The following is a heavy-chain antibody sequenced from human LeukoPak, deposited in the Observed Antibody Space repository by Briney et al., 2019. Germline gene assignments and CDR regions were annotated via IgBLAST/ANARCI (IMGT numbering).Heavy chain of an antibody. V-gene: IGHV3-66*01. CDR3: ARAVWFGGGWFDP. J-gene: IGHJ5*02. CDR2: IYSGGST. CDR1: GFTVSSNY. Sequence: PGGSLRLSCAASGFTVSSNYMSWVRQAPGKGLEWVSVIYSGGSTYYADSVKGRFTISRDNAKNSLYLQMNSLRAEDTAVYYCARAVWFGGGWFDPWGQGTLVTVSS. D-gene: IGHD3-10*01.